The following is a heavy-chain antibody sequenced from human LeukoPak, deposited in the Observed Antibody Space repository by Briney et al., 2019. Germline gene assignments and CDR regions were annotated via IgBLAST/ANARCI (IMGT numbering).Heavy chain of an antibody. CDR1: GFTVSSNY. Sequence: GGSLRLSCAASGFTVSSNYMTWVRQAPGKGLEWVSVMYRDGRAYYADSVKGRFTVSRDDSKNTLYLQMNSLRAEDTAVYFCARGGNYGDYWGQGTLVTVSS. V-gene: IGHV3-53*01. D-gene: IGHD3-16*01. CDR3: ARGGNYGDY. CDR2: MYRDGRA. J-gene: IGHJ4*02.